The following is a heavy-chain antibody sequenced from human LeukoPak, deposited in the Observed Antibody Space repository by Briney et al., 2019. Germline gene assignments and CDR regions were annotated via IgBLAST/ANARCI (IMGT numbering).Heavy chain of an antibody. CDR2: INPNSGGT. J-gene: IGHJ6*03. CDR3: ARGGPAALTRYCSSTSCYRFRYYMDV. D-gene: IGHD2-2*02. CDR1: GYTFTGYY. Sequence: ASVKVSCKASGYTFTGYYMHWVRQAPGQGLEWMGWINPNSGGTNYAQQFQGRVTMTRDTSISTAYMELSRLRSDDTAVYYCARGGPAALTRYCSSTSCYRFRYYMDVWGKGTTVTVSS. V-gene: IGHV1-2*02.